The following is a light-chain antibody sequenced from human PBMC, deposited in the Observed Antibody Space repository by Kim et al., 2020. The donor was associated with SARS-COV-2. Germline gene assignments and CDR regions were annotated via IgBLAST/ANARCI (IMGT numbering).Light chain of an antibody. CDR2: KAS. CDR1: QSIGNW. Sequence: GDRVTMTCRASQSIGNWLAWYQQKPGKAPRLLIYKASNLQSGVPSRFSGSGSGTEFTLTISSLQPDDSATYYCQQSFTFGPGTKVDIK. J-gene: IGKJ3*01. V-gene: IGKV1-5*03. CDR3: QQSFT.